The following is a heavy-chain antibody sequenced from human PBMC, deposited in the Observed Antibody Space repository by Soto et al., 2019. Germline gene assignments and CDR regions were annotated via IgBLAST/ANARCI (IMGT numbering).Heavy chain of an antibody. V-gene: IGHV4-4*07. D-gene: IGHD3-16*01. J-gene: IGHJ6*02. Sequence: ESLSLTCPVSGDSIRNYFWSWIRQPSGKGLEWIGLIYTSGSSNYNPSLKSRLTMSVDTSKNQVSLNLRSVTAADTAVYYCARDPGTSMIENYYNGMDVWGRGTKVTVYS. CDR3: ARDPGTSMIENYYNGMDV. CDR2: IYTSGSS. CDR1: GDSIRNYF.